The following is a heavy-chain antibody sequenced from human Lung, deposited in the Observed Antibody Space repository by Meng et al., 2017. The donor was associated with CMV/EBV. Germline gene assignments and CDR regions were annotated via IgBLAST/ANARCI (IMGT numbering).Heavy chain of an antibody. J-gene: IGHJ3*02. Sequence: GGSXRLXCVASGFTLSSYEMNWVRQAPGKGLEWLSYINSGGTTKKYADSVKGRFTISRDNAKNSLNLQMSSLRAEDTAVYYCAREYYDFWSGNSREAFDIXGQGXTVTVSS. CDR1: GFTLSSYE. V-gene: IGHV3-48*03. CDR3: AREYYDFWSGNSREAFDI. D-gene: IGHD3-3*01. CDR2: INSGGTTK.